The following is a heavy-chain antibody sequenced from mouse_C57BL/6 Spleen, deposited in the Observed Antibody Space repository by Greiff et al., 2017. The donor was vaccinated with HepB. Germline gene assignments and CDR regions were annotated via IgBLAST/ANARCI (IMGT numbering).Heavy chain of an antibody. D-gene: IGHD1-1*01. J-gene: IGHJ1*03. CDR3: ARDYGGSLYFDV. Sequence: QVQLQQPGAELVRPGSSVKLSCKASGYTFTSYWMHWVKQRPIQGLEWIGNIDPSDSETHYNQKFKDKATLTVDKSSSTAYMQLSSLTSEDSAVYYCARDYGGSLYFDVWGTGTTVTVSS. CDR2: IDPSDSET. V-gene: IGHV1-52*01. CDR1: GYTFTSYW.